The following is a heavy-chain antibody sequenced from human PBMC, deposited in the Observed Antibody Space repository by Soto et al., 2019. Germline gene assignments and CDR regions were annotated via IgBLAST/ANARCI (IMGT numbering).Heavy chain of an antibody. D-gene: IGHD4-17*01. V-gene: IGHV1-69*02. Sequence: ASVKVXCKASGGTFSSYTISWVRQGPGQGLEWMGRIIPILGIANYAQKFQGRVTITADKSTSTAYMELSSLRSEDTAVYYCARAPYDYGDYRAAFDIWGQGTMVTVSS. CDR1: GGTFSSYT. CDR2: IIPILGIA. J-gene: IGHJ3*02. CDR3: ARAPYDYGDYRAAFDI.